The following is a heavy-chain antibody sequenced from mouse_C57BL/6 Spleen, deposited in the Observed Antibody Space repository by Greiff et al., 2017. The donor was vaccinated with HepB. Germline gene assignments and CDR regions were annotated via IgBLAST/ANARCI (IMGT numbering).Heavy chain of an antibody. CDR2: ISDGGSYT. Sequence: EVHLVESGGGLVKPGGSLKLSCAASGFTFSSYAMSWVRQTPEKRLEWVATISDGGSYTYYPDNVKGRFTISRDNAKNNLYLQMSHLKSEDTAMYYCARGGYGSSWAMDYWGQGTSVTVSS. CDR1: GFTFSSYA. V-gene: IGHV5-4*01. J-gene: IGHJ4*01. D-gene: IGHD1-1*01. CDR3: ARGGYGSSWAMDY.